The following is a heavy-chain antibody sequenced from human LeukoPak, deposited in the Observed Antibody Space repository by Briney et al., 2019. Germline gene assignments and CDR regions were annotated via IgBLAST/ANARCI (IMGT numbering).Heavy chain of an antibody. D-gene: IGHD2-2*01. V-gene: IGHV3-11*04. CDR1: GFTFSDYY. Sequence: GGSLRLSCAASGFTFSDYYMSWIRQAPGKGLEWVSYISSSGSTIYYADSVKGRFTISRDNSKNTLYLDMNSLRTEDTALYYCAKGGEYSTSWDDTFDIWGQGTMVTVSS. CDR2: ISSSGSTI. CDR3: AKGGEYSTSWDDTFDI. J-gene: IGHJ3*02.